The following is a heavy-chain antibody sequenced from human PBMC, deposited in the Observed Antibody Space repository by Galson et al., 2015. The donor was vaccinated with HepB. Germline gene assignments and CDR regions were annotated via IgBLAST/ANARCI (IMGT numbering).Heavy chain of an antibody. D-gene: IGHD3-22*01. CDR1: GFTFSSYS. V-gene: IGHV3-21*01. CDR2: ISSSSSYI. CDR3: ARSGMAVITTFDFDY. J-gene: IGHJ4*02. Sequence: LRLSCAASGFTFSSYSMNWVRQAPGKGLEWVSSISSSSSYIYCADSVKGRFTISRDNAKNSLYLQMNSLRAEDTAVYYCARSGMAVITTFDFDYWGQGTLVTVSS.